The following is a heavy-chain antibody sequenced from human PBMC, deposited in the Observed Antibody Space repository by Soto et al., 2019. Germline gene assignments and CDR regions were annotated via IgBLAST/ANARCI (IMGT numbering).Heavy chain of an antibody. CDR3: ARDSLERWLQFSFDY. CDR1: GYTFTSYY. Sequence: QVQLVQSGAEVKKPGASVKVSCKASGYTFTSYYMHWVRQAPGQGLEWMGIINPSGGSTSYAQKFQGRVTMTRDTSTSTVYMELSSLRSEDTAVYYCARDSLERWLQFSFDYWGQGTLVTVSS. V-gene: IGHV1-46*01. D-gene: IGHD5-12*01. J-gene: IGHJ4*02. CDR2: INPSGGST.